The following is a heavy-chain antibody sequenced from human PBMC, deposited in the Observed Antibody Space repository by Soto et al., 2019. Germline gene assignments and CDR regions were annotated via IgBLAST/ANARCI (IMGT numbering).Heavy chain of an antibody. J-gene: IGHJ4*02. V-gene: IGHV5-51*01. CDR1: GYSFTNYW. CDR2: IYPGNSNT. CDR3: ARPSDVGLASSFEY. Sequence: PGESLKISCQCSGYSFTNYWIGWVRQMPGTGLEWLGIIYPGNSNTRYSPSFEGQVTMSADKSINTAYLQWSSLRASDTAIYFCARPSDVGLASSFEYWGQGTQVTVSS.